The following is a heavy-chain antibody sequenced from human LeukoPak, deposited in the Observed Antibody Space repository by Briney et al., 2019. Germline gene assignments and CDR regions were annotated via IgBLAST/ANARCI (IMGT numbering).Heavy chain of an antibody. J-gene: IGHJ4*02. CDR3: ARGGITMVRGVTFDY. CDR2: INHSGGT. D-gene: IGHD3-10*01. Sequence: PSETLSLTCAVYGGSFSGYYWSWIRQPPGKGLEWIGEINHSGGTNYNPSLKSRVTISVDTSKNQFSLKLSSVTAADTAVYYCARGGITMVRGVTFDYWGQGTLVTVSS. CDR1: GGSFSGYY. V-gene: IGHV4-34*01.